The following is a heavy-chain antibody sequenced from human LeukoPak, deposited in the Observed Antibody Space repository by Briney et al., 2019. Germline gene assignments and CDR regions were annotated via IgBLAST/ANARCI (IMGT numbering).Heavy chain of an antibody. CDR3: AKGGSGSSDY. V-gene: IGHV3-30*02. CDR2: INPDGSNK. D-gene: IGHD6-19*01. CDR1: GFTFRTSW. Sequence: GGSLRLSCGASGFTFRTSWMNWVRQAPGKGLEWVASINPDGSNKYYADSVKGRFTISRDNSKNTLYLQMNSLRAEDTAVYYCAKGGSGSSDYWGQGTLVTVSS. J-gene: IGHJ4*02.